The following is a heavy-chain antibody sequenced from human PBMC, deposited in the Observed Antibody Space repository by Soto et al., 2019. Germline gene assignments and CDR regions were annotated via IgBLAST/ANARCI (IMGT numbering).Heavy chain of an antibody. J-gene: IGHJ3*01. D-gene: IGHD3-10*01. CDR1: GYTFTHYG. CDR3: ARVYGSGSYIAFHF. V-gene: IGHV1-18*01. CDR2: ISALNGNT. Sequence: QVQLVQSGAEVKKPGASVKVSCKASGYTFTHYGISWVRQAPGQGLAWMGWISALNGNTKYVDNFQDRVTMTTDTSTNTSYMEVRSLRSDDTAIYYCARVYGSGSYIAFHFWGQGTMVTVSS.